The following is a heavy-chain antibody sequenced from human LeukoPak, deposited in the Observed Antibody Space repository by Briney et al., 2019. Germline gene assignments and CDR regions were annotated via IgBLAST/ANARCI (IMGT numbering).Heavy chain of an antibody. Sequence: ASVKVSCKASDYTFTSYDINWVRQATGQGLEWMGWMNPNSGNTGYAQKFQGRVTMTRNTSISTAYMELSSLRSEDTAVYYCATQPSDVGFGELTWWGQGTLVTVSS. J-gene: IGHJ4*02. CDR1: DYTFTSYD. CDR2: MNPNSGNT. D-gene: IGHD3-10*01. V-gene: IGHV1-8*01. CDR3: ATQPSDVGFGELTW.